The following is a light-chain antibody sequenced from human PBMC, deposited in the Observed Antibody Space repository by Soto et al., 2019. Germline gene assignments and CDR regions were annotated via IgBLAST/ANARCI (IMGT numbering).Light chain of an antibody. J-gene: IGKJ2*01. CDR2: KAS. CDR1: QSISEW. Sequence: DIQMTQSPSTLSASVGDRVSITCRASQSISEWMAWYQQKPGQAPKLLIYKASNLETGVPSRFSGSGSGTEFTLTISSLQPDDFATYYCQQSYKTPHTFGQGTKLETK. CDR3: QQSYKTPHT. V-gene: IGKV1-5*03.